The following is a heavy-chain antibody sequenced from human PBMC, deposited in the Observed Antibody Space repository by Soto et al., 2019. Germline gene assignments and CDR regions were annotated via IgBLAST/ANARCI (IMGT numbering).Heavy chain of an antibody. D-gene: IGHD3-3*01. CDR3: AHLFGTYNDFRWFDP. Sequence: SGPTLVNPTQTLTLTCTFSGFSLTTAGVGVGWIRQPPGKALDWLALIFWNDDKHYSPSLKSRLTVTKDTSKNQVVLTMTNMDPVDTATYYCAHLFGTYNDFRWFDPWGQGTLVTVSS. V-gene: IGHV2-5*01. CDR2: IFWNDDK. CDR1: GFSLTTAGVG. J-gene: IGHJ5*02.